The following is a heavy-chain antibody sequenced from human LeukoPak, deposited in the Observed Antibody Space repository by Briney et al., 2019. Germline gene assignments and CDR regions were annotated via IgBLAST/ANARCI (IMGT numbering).Heavy chain of an antibody. D-gene: IGHD2/OR15-2a*01. CDR3: ARGDYLKNWYFDL. CDR1: GGSFSGYY. Sequence: PSETLSLTCAVYGGSFSGYYWSWIRQPPGKGLEWIGEINHSGSTNYNPSLKSRVTISVDTSKNQFSLKLSSVTAADTAVYYCARGDYLKNWYFDLWGRGTLVTVSS. J-gene: IGHJ2*01. V-gene: IGHV4-34*01. CDR2: INHSGST.